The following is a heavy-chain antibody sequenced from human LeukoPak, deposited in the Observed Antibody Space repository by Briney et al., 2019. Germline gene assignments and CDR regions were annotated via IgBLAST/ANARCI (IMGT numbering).Heavy chain of an antibody. CDR2: ISGSGGST. D-gene: IGHD3-16*02. V-gene: IGHV3-23*01. Sequence: GGTLRLSCAASGFTFSSYGMSWVRQAPGKGLEWVSAISGSGGSTYYADSVKGRFTLSRDNSKNTLYLQMNSLRAEDTAVYYCAKDSEVMITFGGVIVFSAFDIWGQGTMVTVSS. J-gene: IGHJ3*02. CDR1: GFTFSSYG. CDR3: AKDSEVMITFGGVIVFSAFDI.